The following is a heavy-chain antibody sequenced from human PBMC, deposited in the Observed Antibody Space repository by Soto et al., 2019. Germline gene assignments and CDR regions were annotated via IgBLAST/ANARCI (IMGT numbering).Heavy chain of an antibody. D-gene: IGHD1-1*01. J-gene: IGHJ4*02. CDR1: GFTFRSYW. Sequence: VHLVESGGGLVQRGGSLRLSCAASGFTFRSYWMSWVRQAPGKGLECGANIDQDGSGKYYVDSVRGRFTISRDNDHNSLYLQTNSLRDEDTAVYFCARRREGTGRTLDYWGQGTLVTVSS. CDR2: IDQDGSGK. V-gene: IGHV3-7*05. CDR3: ARRREGTGRTLDY.